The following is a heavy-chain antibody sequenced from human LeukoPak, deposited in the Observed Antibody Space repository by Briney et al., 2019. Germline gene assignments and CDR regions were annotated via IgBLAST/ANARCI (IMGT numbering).Heavy chain of an antibody. CDR1: GGSISSYY. J-gene: IGHJ6*03. V-gene: IGHV4-59*01. CDR2: TYYSGST. CDR3: ARGRVSSSTWYSTYYYYFYMDV. Sequence: PSETLSLTCTVSGGSISSYYWSWIRQPPGKGLEWIGYTYYSGSTNYNPSLKSRVTISVDTSKNQFSLKLSSVTAADTAVYFCARGRVSSSTWYSTYYYYFYMDVWGKGTTVTVSS. D-gene: IGHD1-1*01.